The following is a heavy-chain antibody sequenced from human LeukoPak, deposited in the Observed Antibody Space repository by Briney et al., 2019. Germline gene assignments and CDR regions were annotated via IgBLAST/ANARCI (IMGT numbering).Heavy chain of an antibody. CDR1: GFTSSSYW. D-gene: IGHD2-15*01. CDR3: ARAPYCIGGSCRFDY. Sequence: PGGSLRLSCAVSGFTSSSYWMSWVRQAPGKGLEWVANIKQDGSEKYYVDSVKGRFTISRDNAKNSLYLQMNSLRAEDTAVYYCARAPYCIGGSCRFDYRGQGTLVTVSS. V-gene: IGHV3-7*03. CDR2: IKQDGSEK. J-gene: IGHJ4*02.